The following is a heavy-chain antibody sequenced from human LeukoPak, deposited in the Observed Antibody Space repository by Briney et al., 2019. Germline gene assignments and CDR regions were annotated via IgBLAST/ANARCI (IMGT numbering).Heavy chain of an antibody. D-gene: IGHD3-10*01. CDR3: ARAITYYYGSGRGYYFDY. CDR2: IKQDGSEK. J-gene: IGHJ4*02. Sequence: GSLRLSCAASGFTFSSYWMSWVRQAPGKGLEWVANIKQDGSEKYYVDSVKGRFTISRDNAKNSLYLQMNSLRAEDTAVYYCARAITYYYGSGRGYYFDYWGQGTLVTVSS. V-gene: IGHV3-7*01. CDR1: GFTFSSYW.